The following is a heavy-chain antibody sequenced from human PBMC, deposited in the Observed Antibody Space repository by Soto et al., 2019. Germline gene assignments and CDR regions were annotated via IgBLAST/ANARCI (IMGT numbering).Heavy chain of an antibody. D-gene: IGHD3-22*01. CDR3: ARDLAYYYDSSGYYPLGY. J-gene: IGHJ4*02. Sequence: SGFTFSSYWMHWVRQAPGKGLVWVSRINSDGSSTSYADSVKGRFTISRDNAKNTLYLQMNSLRAEDTAVYYCARDLAYYYDSSGYYPLGYWGQGTLVTVSS. CDR2: INSDGSST. CDR1: GFTFSSYW. V-gene: IGHV3-74*01.